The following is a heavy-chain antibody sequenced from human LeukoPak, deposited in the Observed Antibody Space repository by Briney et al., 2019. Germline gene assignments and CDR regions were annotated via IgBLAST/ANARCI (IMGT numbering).Heavy chain of an antibody. J-gene: IGHJ2*01. D-gene: IGHD3-10*01. CDR1: GFTFSSYW. V-gene: IGHV3-7*01. CDR3: ARGWFGELLNWYFDL. CDR2: IKQDGSEK. Sequence: GGSLRLSCAASGFTFSSYWMSWVRQAPGKGLEWVANIKQDGSEKYYVDSVKGRFTISRDNAKNSLYLQMNSLRAEDTAVYYCARGWFGELLNWYFDLWGRGTLVTVSS.